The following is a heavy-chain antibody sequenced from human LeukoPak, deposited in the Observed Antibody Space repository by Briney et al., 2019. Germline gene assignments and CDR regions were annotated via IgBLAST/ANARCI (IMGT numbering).Heavy chain of an antibody. D-gene: IGHD3-22*01. V-gene: IGHV4-61*02. CDR1: GGSISSGSYY. CDR3: ARDRGYYDSSGYYYYFDY. CDR2: IYTSGST. J-gene: IGHJ4*02. Sequence: SETLSLTCTVSGGSISSGSYYWSWIRQPAGKGLEWIGRIYTSGSTNYNPSLKSRVTISVDTSKNQFSLKLSSVTAADAAVYHCARDRGYYDSSGYYYYFDYWGQGTLVTVSS.